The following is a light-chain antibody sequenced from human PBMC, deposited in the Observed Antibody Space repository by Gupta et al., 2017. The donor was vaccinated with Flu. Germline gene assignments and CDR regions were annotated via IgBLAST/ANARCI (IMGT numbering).Light chain of an antibody. CDR2: EVS. V-gene: IGLV2-8*01. CDR1: SSDVGAYNY. CDR3: GSYAGRNIWL. Sequence: QSALTQPPSASGSPGQSVTISCTGTSSDVGAYNYVSWYQQHPGKAPKVMIHEVSKRPSGVPGRFSGSKSGNTASLTVSGLQADDEADYYCGSYAGRNIWLFGGGTKLTVL. J-gene: IGLJ3*02.